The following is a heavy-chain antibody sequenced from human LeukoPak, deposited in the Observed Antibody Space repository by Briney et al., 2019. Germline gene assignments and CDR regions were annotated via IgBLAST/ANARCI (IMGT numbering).Heavy chain of an antibody. D-gene: IGHD4-17*01. Sequence: PGGPLRLSCAASGFILTNYFMSWVRQPPGKGLEWIGSIYYSGSTYYNPSLKSRVTISVDTSKNQFSLKLSSVTAADTAVYYCASRKGAYGAYIWGQGTMVTVSS. V-gene: IGHV4-39*01. CDR3: ASRKGAYGAYI. CDR2: IYYSGST. J-gene: IGHJ3*02. CDR1: GFILTNYF.